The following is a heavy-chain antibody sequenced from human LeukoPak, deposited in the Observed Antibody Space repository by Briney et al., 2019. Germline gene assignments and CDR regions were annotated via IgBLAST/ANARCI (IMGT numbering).Heavy chain of an antibody. Sequence: SETLSLTCTVSGDSISSGDYYWSWIRQPAGKGLEWIGRISSSGSTNYNPSLKSRVTISVDTSKNQFSLKLSSVTAADTAVYYCARHKYSSGWPPEGAFDIWGQGTMVTVSS. D-gene: IGHD6-19*01. CDR3: ARHKYSSGWPPEGAFDI. CDR1: GDSISSGDYY. CDR2: ISSSGST. J-gene: IGHJ3*02. V-gene: IGHV4-61*02.